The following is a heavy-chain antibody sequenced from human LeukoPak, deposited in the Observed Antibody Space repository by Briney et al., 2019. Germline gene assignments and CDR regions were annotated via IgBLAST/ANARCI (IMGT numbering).Heavy chain of an antibody. D-gene: IGHD3-9*01. CDR1: GGSFSGYY. J-gene: IGHJ4*02. CDR3: ARQGRYFDWLPPFDY. CDR2: INHSGST. V-gene: IGHV4-34*01. Sequence: SETLSLTCAVYGGSFSGYYWSWIRQPPGKGLEWIGEINHSGSTNYNPSLKSRVTISVVTSKNQFSLKLSSVTAADTAVYYCARQGRYFDWLPPFDYWGQGTLVTVSS.